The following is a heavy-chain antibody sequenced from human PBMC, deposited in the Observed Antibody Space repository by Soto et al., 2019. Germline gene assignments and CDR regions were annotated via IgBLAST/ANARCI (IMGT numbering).Heavy chain of an antibody. Sequence: EAQLVESGGGLVQPGGSLRLSCAASGFSVSSTYMRWVRQAPGKGLEWVSVIYISGSTRYADSLRGRFTTSRQNSENTLFLQLMSLRHEDTAVYYCVRGLWFGQLYADLWGQGTLVTVSS. CDR2: IYISGST. D-gene: IGHD3-10*01. J-gene: IGHJ5*02. CDR1: GFSVSSTY. V-gene: IGHV3-53*04. CDR3: VRGLWFGQLYADL.